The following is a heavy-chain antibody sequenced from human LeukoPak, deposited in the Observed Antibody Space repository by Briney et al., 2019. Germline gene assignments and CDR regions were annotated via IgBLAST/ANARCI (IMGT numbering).Heavy chain of an antibody. CDR2: IRYDGSNK. Sequence: GGSLRLSCAASGFTFSSYGMHWVRQAPGKGLEWVAFIRYDGSNKYYADSVKGRFTISRDNAKNSLYLQMNSLRAEDTAVYYCARLAGGYYYYMDVWGKGTTVTVSS. D-gene: IGHD2-21*01. J-gene: IGHJ6*03. CDR1: GFTFSSYG. CDR3: ARLAGGYYYYMDV. V-gene: IGHV3-30*02.